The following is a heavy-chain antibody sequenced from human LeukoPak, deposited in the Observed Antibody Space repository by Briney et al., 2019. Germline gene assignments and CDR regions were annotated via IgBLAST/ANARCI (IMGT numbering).Heavy chain of an antibody. CDR1: GFTFSSYW. CDR3: AKMVTSGWPGNFYYYGMDV. CDR2: IKQDGSEK. V-gene: IGHV3-7*01. Sequence: GGSLRLSCAASGFTFSSYWMSWVRQAPGKGLEWVANIKQDGSEKYYVDSVKGRFTISRDSAKNSVYLQMTSLRPEDTAVYYCAKMVTSGWPGNFYYYGMDVWGQGTTVTVSS. D-gene: IGHD6-19*01. J-gene: IGHJ6*02.